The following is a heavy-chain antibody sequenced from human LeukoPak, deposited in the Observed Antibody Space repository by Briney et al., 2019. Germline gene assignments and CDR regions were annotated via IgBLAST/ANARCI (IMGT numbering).Heavy chain of an antibody. J-gene: IGHJ4*01. V-gene: IGHV4-59*01. CDR3: ARVLGSSGFYYFDC. Sequence: SETLSLTCTVSGGSISSYYWSWIRQSPEKGLEWIGYIHYSGSTNYNPSLKSRVTISVDRPKNQFSLKLSPVTAADTAVYYCARVLGSSGFYYFDCWGQEPWSPSPQ. CDR2: IHYSGST. D-gene: IGHD3-22*01. CDR1: GGSISSYY.